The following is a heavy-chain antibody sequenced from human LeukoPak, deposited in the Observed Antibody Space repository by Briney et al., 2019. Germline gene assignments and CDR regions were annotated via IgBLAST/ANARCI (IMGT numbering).Heavy chain of an antibody. D-gene: IGHD5-18*01. CDR2: ISSSGSTI. Sequence: GGSLRLSCAASGFTFSSYEMNWVRQAPGKGLEWVSYISSSGSTIYYADSVKGRFTISRDNAKNSLYLQMNSLRAEDTAVYYCARDVYSYDSYWGQGTLSPSPQ. J-gene: IGHJ4*02. CDR1: GFTFSSYE. V-gene: IGHV3-48*03. CDR3: ARDVYSYDSY.